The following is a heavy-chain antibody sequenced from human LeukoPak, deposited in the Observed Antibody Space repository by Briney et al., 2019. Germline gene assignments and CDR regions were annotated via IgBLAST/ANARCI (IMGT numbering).Heavy chain of an antibody. Sequence: PGGSLRLSCAASGFTFSSYGMHWVRQAPGKGLEWVAVISYDGSNKYYADSVKGRFTISRDNSKNTLYLQMGSLRAEDMAVYYCAVGRSYSSRGLADYWGQGTLVTVSS. CDR2: ISYDGSNK. CDR3: AVGRSYSSRGLADY. CDR1: GFTFSSYG. V-gene: IGHV3-30*03. D-gene: IGHD3-10*01. J-gene: IGHJ4*02.